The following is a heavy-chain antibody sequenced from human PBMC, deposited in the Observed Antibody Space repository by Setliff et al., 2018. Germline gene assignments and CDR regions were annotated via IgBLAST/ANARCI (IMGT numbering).Heavy chain of an antibody. J-gene: IGHJ4*02. CDR3: ATRRAARSPLTG. Sequence: ASVKVSCKASGYTFTSSGISWVRQAPGQGLEWMGWISVYNGYIVYAQKFQGRVTMTTDTSTSTGYMELRSLRPDDTAVYYCATRRAARSPLTGWGQGTLVTVSS. CDR1: GYTFTSSG. V-gene: IGHV1-18*01. D-gene: IGHD6-6*01. CDR2: ISVYNGYI.